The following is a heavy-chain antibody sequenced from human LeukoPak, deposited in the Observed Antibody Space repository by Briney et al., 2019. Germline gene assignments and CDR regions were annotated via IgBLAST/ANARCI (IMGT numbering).Heavy chain of an antibody. CDR3: ARPGFYDSSAYCDF. CDR1: RFTFSSFA. Sequence: PGGSLRLSCAASRFTFSSFAMHWVRQAPGKGLEWVAIISFDGSNKYYADSVKGRFTISRDNSKNTLYLQMNSLSSEDTAVYYCARPGFYDSSAYCDFWGQGTLVTVSS. CDR2: ISFDGSNK. D-gene: IGHD3-22*01. J-gene: IGHJ4*02. V-gene: IGHV3-30*04.